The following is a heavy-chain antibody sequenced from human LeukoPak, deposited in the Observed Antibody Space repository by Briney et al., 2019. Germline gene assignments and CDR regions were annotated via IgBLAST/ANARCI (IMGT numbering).Heavy chain of an antibody. J-gene: IGHJ4*02. V-gene: IGHV1-24*01. Sequence: ASVKVSCKVSGYTLTELSMHWVRQAPGKGLEWMGGFDPEDGETIYAQKFQGRVTMTEDTSTDTAYMELSSLRSEDTAVYYCATGPRGYYDSSGYYPIFPFDYWGQGTLVTVSS. D-gene: IGHD3-22*01. CDR3: ATGPRGYYDSSGYYPIFPFDY. CDR2: FDPEDGET. CDR1: GYTLTELS.